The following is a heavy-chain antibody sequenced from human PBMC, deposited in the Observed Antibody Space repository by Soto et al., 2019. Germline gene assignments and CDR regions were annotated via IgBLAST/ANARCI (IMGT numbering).Heavy chain of an antibody. CDR3: VRYRRLRGHPFDI. CDR2: ISFDGTAT. CDR1: GFSFSSSW. D-gene: IGHD2-21*02. V-gene: IGHV3-74*03. Sequence: EVQLVESGGGLVQPGGSLRLSCAASGFSFSSSWMHWVRQAPGKGLVWVSRISFDGTATTSADAVKGRFIISRDNAKNTLFLQMHNLRADDTAMYSCVRYRRLRGHPFDIWGQGTFVSVSS. J-gene: IGHJ3*02.